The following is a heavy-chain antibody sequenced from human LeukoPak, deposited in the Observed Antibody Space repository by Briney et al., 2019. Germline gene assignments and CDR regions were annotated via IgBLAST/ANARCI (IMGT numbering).Heavy chain of an antibody. D-gene: IGHD6-19*01. V-gene: IGHV4-4*07. J-gene: IGHJ6*02. Sequence: SETLSLTCTVSGGSISSYYSSWIRHPAGKGMGWIGRIYTSGRTSYNPSLKSRVTMAVDKYKNQFAQKQGSVTAADTAVYYWAKAGSDYYGRDVWGQGTTVSVSS. CDR1: GGSISSYY. CDR2: IYTSGRT. CDR3: AKAGSDYYGRDV.